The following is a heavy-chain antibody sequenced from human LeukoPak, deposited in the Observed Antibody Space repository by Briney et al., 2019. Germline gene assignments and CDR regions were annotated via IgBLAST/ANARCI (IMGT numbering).Heavy chain of an antibody. CDR2: ISYDGSNK. J-gene: IGHJ4*02. D-gene: IGHD2-15*01. CDR3: ARASPTGSSPFDY. V-gene: IGHV3-30-3*01. Sequence: GGSLRLSCAASGFTFSSYAMHWVRQAPGKGLEWVAVISYDGSNKYYADSVKGRFTISRHNSKNTLYLQMNSLRAEDTAVYYCARASPTGSSPFDYWGQGTLVTVSS. CDR1: GFTFSSYA.